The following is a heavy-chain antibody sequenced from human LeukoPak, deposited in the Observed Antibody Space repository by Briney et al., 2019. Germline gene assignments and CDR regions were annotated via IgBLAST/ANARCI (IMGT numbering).Heavy chain of an antibody. CDR3: ARLSSSTSCLDY. CDR2: INQSGTT. CDR1: GESFSGYY. J-gene: IGHJ4*02. V-gene: IGHV4-34*01. D-gene: IGHD2-2*01. Sequence: PSETLSLTCAVYGESFSGYYWSWVRQPPGKGLEWIGEINQSGTTNYNPSLKSRVTISVDTSQNQFSLNLSSVTAADTAVYYCARLSSSTSCLDYWGQGTLVTVSS.